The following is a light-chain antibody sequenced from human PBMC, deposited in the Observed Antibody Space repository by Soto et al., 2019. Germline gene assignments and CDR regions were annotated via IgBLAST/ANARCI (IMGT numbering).Light chain of an antibody. CDR1: QSISSW. CDR2: DAS. Sequence: DIQITQSPSTLSASVGDRVTITCRASQSISSWLAWYQQKPGKAPKLLIYDASSLESGVPSRFSGSGSGTEFTLTISSLQPDDFATYLSQQYNSYPRTFGQGTKVEIK. J-gene: IGKJ1*01. CDR3: QQYNSYPRT. V-gene: IGKV1-5*01.